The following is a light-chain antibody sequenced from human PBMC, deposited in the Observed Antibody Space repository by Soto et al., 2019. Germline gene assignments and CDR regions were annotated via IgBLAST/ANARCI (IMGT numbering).Light chain of an antibody. Sequence: EIVLTQSPVTLSFSPGEIATLSWSASQSVTNNQFAWFRQKPGQAPRLLIWGVSNRATGIPDRFSGSGSGTDFTLTISRLEPEDFVVFYCYKYGSTPPTFGQGTKVDIK. J-gene: IGKJ1*01. CDR3: YKYGSTPPT. CDR1: QSVTNNQ. V-gene: IGKV3-20*01. CDR2: GVS.